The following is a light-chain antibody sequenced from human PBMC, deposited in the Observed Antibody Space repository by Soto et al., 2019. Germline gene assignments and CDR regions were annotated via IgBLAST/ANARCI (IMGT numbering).Light chain of an antibody. CDR3: QHYGSPLT. Sequence: EIVLTQSPGTLSLSPGGRATLSCRASQSVRSSYLAWYQQRPGQAPRLLIFGASFRATGIPDRFSGSGSGTDFTLTISSLEPEDFAVYYCQHYGSPLTFGGGTKVEIK. V-gene: IGKV3-20*01. CDR2: GAS. J-gene: IGKJ4*01. CDR1: QSVRSSY.